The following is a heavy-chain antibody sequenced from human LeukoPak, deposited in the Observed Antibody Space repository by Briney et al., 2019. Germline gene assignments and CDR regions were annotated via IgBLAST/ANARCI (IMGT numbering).Heavy chain of an antibody. CDR1: GFTVSSNY. CDR2: IYSGGST. D-gene: IGHD1-26*01. V-gene: IGHV3-66*02. CDR3: ARGIVGATNGWFDH. J-gene: IGHJ5*02. Sequence: GGSLRLSCAASGFTVSSNYMSWVRQAPGTGLEWVSVIYSGGSTYYADSVKGRFTISRDNSKNTLYLQMNSLRAEDTAVYYCARGIVGATNGWFDHWGHGTLVTVSS.